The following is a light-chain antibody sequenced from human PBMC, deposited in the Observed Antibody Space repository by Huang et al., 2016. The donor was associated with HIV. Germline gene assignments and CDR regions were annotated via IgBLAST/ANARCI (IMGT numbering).Light chain of an antibody. CDR1: QGITDD. Sequence: AIQMTQSPSSLSASVGDRVTITCRANQGITDDLAWYQQKPGKAPKLLISGASTLRSGVPSRFSGSGSGTDFTLTLSSLQPEDYATYYCLQDHNYPRTFGQGTKVEI. CDR3: LQDHNYPRT. CDR2: GAS. V-gene: IGKV1-6*01. J-gene: IGKJ1*01.